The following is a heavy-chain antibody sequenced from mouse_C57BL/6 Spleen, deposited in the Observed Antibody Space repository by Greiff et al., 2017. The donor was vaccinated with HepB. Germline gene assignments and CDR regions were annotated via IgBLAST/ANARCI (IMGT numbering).Heavy chain of an antibody. CDR1: GYTFTDYY. J-gene: IGHJ1*03. CDR3: ARDYYGSSYGGYFDV. D-gene: IGHD1-1*01. Sequence: QVQLKESGPELVKPGASVKISCKASGYTFTDYYINWVKQRPGQGLEWIGWIFPGSGSTYYNEKFKGKATLTVDKSSSTAYMLLSSLTSEDSAVYFCARDYYGSSYGGYFDVWGTGTTVTVSS. V-gene: IGHV1-75*01. CDR2: IFPGSGST.